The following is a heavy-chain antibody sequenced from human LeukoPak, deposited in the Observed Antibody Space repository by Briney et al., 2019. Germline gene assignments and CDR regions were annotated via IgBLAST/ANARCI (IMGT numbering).Heavy chain of an antibody. CDR2: ISYSGGST. D-gene: IGHD5-24*01. Sequence: QPGGSLRLSCAASGFTFSNYAMSWVRQAPRKGLEWVSGISYSGGSTYYADSVKGRFTISRDNSKNTLYLQMNSPRAEDTAVYYCAKDRWEMATVLTSFDYWGQGTLVTVSS. CDR1: GFTFSNYA. CDR3: AKDRWEMATVLTSFDY. J-gene: IGHJ4*02. V-gene: IGHV3-23*01.